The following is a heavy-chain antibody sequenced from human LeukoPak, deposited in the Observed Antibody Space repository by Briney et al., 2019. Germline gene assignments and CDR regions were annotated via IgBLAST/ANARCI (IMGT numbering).Heavy chain of an antibody. Sequence: GGSLRLSCAASGFTFSNAWMSWVRQAPGKGLEWVGRIKSKTDGGTTDYAAPVKGRFTISRDDSKNTLYLQMNSLKTEDTAVYYYTTFIVVVPAASRRDYWGQGTLVTVSS. CDR3: TTFIVVVPAASRRDY. D-gene: IGHD2-2*01. CDR1: GFTFSNAW. J-gene: IGHJ4*02. CDR2: IKSKTDGGTT. V-gene: IGHV3-15*01.